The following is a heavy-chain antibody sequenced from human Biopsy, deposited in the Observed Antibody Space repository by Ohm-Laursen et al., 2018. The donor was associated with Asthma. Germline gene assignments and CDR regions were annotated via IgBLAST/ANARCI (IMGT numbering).Heavy chain of an antibody. CDR1: GFTFSSYG. Sequence: SLRLSCAAFGFTFSSYGMHWVRQAPGKGLEWVATINGDGSQKSYVDSVTGRFTISRDNAKNSLYLQMNSLRVEDTALYYCAKATLGDIGKDYWGQGTLVTVSS. V-gene: IGHV3-7*03. D-gene: IGHD2-21*01. CDR3: AKATLGDIGKDY. CDR2: INGDGSQK. J-gene: IGHJ4*02.